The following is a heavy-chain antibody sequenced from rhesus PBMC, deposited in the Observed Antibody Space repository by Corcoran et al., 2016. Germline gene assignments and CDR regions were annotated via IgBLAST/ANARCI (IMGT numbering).Heavy chain of an antibody. CDR1: GFTFSDYY. V-gene: IGHV3-178*01. J-gene: IGHJ6*01. Sequence: EVQLVESGGGLAKPGGYLRLSCAASGFTFSDYYMDWGSQAPGTGLEWVSRISNGGGSKWYADSVKGRFTISRENAKNTLYFQMNSLRPEDTAVYYCARDRGVAATYGLDSWGQGVVVTVSS. CDR2: ISNGGGSK. D-gene: IGHD1-44*02. CDR3: ARDRGVAATYGLDS.